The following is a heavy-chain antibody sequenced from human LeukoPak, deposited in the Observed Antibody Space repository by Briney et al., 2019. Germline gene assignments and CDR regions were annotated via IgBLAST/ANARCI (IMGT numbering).Heavy chain of an antibody. J-gene: IGHJ1*01. CDR2: IKQDGSEK. V-gene: IGHV3-7*01. CDR1: GFTFSSYW. Sequence: GGSLRLSCAASGFTFSSYWMSWVRQAPGKGLEWVANIKQDGSEKYYVDSVKGRFTISRDNAKKSLHLQMNSLRAEDTAVYYCARDTPNGWYFPYFQYWGQGTLVTVSS. D-gene: IGHD6-19*01. CDR3: ARDTPNGWYFPYFQY.